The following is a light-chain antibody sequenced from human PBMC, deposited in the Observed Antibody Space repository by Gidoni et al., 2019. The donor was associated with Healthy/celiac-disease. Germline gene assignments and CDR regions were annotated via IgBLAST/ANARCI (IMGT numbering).Light chain of an antibody. CDR3: QQYNNWPPLT. CDR2: GAS. V-gene: IGKV3-15*01. J-gene: IGKJ4*01. CDR1: QSVSSN. Sequence: EIVMAQSPATLYVSPGERATLSCMASQSVSSNLAWYQQKPGQDPRLLIYGASTRAHGIPARFSGSGFGTEFTLTISSLPYEDFAVYYCQQYNNWPPLTFGGGTKVEIK.